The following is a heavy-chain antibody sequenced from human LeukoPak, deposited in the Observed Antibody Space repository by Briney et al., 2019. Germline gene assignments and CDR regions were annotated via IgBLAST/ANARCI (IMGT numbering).Heavy chain of an antibody. CDR2: ISAYNGNT. Sequence: GASVKVSCKASGYTFTSYGISWVRQAPGQGLEWMGWISAYNGNTNYAQKLQGRVTMTTDTFTSTAYMELRSLRSDGTAVYYCARDLDSSGLDYWGQGTLVTVSS. D-gene: IGHD3-22*01. V-gene: IGHV1-18*01. J-gene: IGHJ4*02. CDR3: ARDLDSSGLDY. CDR1: GYTFTSYG.